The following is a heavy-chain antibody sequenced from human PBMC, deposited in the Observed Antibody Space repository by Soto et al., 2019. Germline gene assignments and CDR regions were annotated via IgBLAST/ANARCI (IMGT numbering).Heavy chain of an antibody. V-gene: IGHV4-39*01. CDR3: ARHAPYYDFWSGYSDYYYYMDV. D-gene: IGHD3-3*01. CDR1: GGSISSSSYY. Sequence: QLQLQESGPGLVKPSETLSLTCTVSGGSISSSSYYWGWIRQPPGKGLEWIGGIYYSGSTYYNPSLTSRVRISVATSKTTFSLKLSSVTAAGTAVYYCARHAPYYDFWSGYSDYYYYMDVWGKGTTVTVSS. CDR2: IYYSGST. J-gene: IGHJ6*03.